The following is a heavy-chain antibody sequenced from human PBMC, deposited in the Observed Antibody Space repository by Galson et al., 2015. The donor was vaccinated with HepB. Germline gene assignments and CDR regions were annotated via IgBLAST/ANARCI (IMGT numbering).Heavy chain of an antibody. Sequence: SLILACAASGYTFSNAWMSWVRQGAGEGLEWVGRIKKKTDGGTTDYAAPVKSRSTISRDDSKNTLYLQMNSLKTEDTAVYYCTTTAQWIAAAGIRDYWGQGTLVTVSS. D-gene: IGHD6-13*01. CDR3: TTTAQWIAAAGIRDY. J-gene: IGHJ4*02. CDR2: IKKKTDGGTT. CDR1: GYTFSNAW. V-gene: IGHV3-15*01.